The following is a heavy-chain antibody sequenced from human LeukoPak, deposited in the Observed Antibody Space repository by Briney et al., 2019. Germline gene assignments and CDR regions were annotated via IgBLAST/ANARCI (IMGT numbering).Heavy chain of an antibody. CDR1: GFSFSSYG. J-gene: IGHJ4*02. CDR2: IWYGGSNS. V-gene: IGHV3-33*01. D-gene: IGHD6-13*01. Sequence: GRSLRLSCAASGFSFSSYGMHWVRQAPDKGLEWVAVIWYGGSNSYYADSVKGRFTISRDNSRNTLYLQMNSLRAEDTAVYYCTTVRGSSSSGWYIDYWGQGTLVTVSS. CDR3: TTVRGSSSSGWYIDY.